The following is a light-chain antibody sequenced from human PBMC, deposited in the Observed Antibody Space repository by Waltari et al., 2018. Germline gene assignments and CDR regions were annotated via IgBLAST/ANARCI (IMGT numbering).Light chain of an antibody. J-gene: IGLJ3*02. CDR2: KDN. Sequence: SSELTQPPSVSVSPGQTARITCSGDTLARQYSYWYQQKPGQAPVLVIYKDNEKSSGSPERFSGSRAGTRDTLTISGVQAQDEADYYCQSADIFGNPVFGGGTKLTVL. CDR1: TLARQY. CDR3: QSADIFGNPV. V-gene: IGLV3-25*03.